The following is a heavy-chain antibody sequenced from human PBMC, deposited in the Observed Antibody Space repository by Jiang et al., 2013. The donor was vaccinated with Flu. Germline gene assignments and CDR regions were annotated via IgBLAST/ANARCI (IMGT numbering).Heavy chain of an antibody. CDR2: IIPIFGTA. V-gene: IGHV1-69*01. CDR3: ARAEEMIVVPWDYYYGMDV. CDR1: GVTFSSYV. Sequence: SGAEVKKPGSSAKVSCKASGVTFSSYVFSWVRQAPGQGLEWMGGIIPIFGTANYAQNFQGRVTITADESTSTVYLELSSLRSEDTAIYYCARAEEMIVVPWDYYYGMDVWGQGTTVTVSS. D-gene: IGHD3-22*01. J-gene: IGHJ6*02.